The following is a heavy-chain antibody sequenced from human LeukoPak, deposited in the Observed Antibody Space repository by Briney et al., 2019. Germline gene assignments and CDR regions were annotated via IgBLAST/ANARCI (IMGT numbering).Heavy chain of an antibody. Sequence: ASVKVSCKASGYTFTGYYMHWVRQAPGQGLEWMGWINPNSGGTNYAQKFQGRVTMTRDTSISTAYMELSRLRSDDTAVYYCAGDGIAVAGSDDAFDIWGQGTMVTVSS. CDR3: AGDGIAVAGSDDAFDI. V-gene: IGHV1-2*02. CDR1: GYTFTGYY. CDR2: INPNSGGT. D-gene: IGHD6-19*01. J-gene: IGHJ3*02.